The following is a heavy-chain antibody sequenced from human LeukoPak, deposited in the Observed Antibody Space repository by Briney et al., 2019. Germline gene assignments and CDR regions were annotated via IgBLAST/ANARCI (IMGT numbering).Heavy chain of an antibody. CDR3: ARDSSMVRGVIDDAFDI. D-gene: IGHD3-10*01. V-gene: IGHV1-18*01. CDR1: GYTFPSYG. J-gene: IGHJ3*02. CDR2: ISAYNGDT. Sequence: GASVKVSCKASGYTFPSYGITWVRQAPGQGLEWVGWISAYNGDTDYAQELQVRVTMTTDTSTTTAYMELRSLRSDDTAVYYCARDSSMVRGVIDDAFDIWGQGTMVTVSS.